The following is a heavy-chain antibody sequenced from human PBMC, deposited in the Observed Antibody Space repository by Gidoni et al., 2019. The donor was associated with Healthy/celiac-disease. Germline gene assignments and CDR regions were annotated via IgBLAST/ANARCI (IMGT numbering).Heavy chain of an antibody. J-gene: IGHJ4*02. Sequence: ELQLLESGGVVVQPGRSLRLSCSASRFPFSSYPMSWVCQAPGKGLEWVSAISGSGGSTYYADSVKCRFTISRDNSKNTLYLQMNSLRAEDTAVYYCAKSNYDILTGYYNLYFDYWGQGTLVTVSS. V-gene: IGHV3-23*01. CDR3: AKSNYDILTGYYNLYFDY. CDR1: RFPFSSYP. CDR2: ISGSGGST. D-gene: IGHD3-9*01.